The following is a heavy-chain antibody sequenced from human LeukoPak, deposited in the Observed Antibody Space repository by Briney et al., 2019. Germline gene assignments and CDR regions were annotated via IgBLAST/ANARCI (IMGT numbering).Heavy chain of an antibody. CDR1: GFTFSSYA. D-gene: IGHD3-3*01. CDR3: AKGDTIFGVVIIDYFDY. J-gene: IGHJ4*02. V-gene: IGHV3-23*01. Sequence: PGGSLRLSCAASGFTFSSYAMSWVRQAPGKGLEWVSAISGSGGSTYYADSVKGRFSISRDNSKNTLYLQMNSLRAEDTAVYYCAKGDTIFGVVIIDYFDYWGQGTLVTVSS. CDR2: ISGSGGST.